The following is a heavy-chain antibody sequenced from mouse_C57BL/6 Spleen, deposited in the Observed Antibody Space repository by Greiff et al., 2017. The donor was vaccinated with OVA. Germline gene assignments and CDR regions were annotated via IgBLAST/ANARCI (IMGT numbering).Heavy chain of an antibody. CDR1: GYTFTSYW. Sequence: QVQLQQPGAELVRPGSSVKLSCKASGYTFTSYWMHWVKQRPIQGLEWIGNIDPSDSETHYNQKFKDKATLTVAKSSSTAYMQLSSLTSEDSAVYYCAREMGLRRDAMDYWGQGTSVTVSS. D-gene: IGHD2-2*01. CDR3: AREMGLRRDAMDY. J-gene: IGHJ4*01. V-gene: IGHV1-52*01. CDR2: IDPSDSET.